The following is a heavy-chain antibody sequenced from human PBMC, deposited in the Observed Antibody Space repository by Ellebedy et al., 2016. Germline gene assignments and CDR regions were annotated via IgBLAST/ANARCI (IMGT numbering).Heavy chain of an antibody. CDR2: IYIGGST. V-gene: IGHV3-53*01. D-gene: IGHD3-16*01. CDR1: GFTVYNTY. J-gene: IGHJ4*02. CDR3: VTPGGFVGAFSQ. Sequence: GGSLRLSCAASGFTVYNTYMGWVRQAPGKGLEWASVIYIGGSTSYLDSVKGRFIISRDSSKNTLLLQMNAVRAEDTAVYYCVTPGGFVGAFSQWGQGTLVIVSS.